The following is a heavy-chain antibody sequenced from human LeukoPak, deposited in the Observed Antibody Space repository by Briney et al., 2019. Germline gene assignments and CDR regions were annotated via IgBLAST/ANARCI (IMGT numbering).Heavy chain of an antibody. CDR3: ASRVNVLRYFDWLLEFDY. Sequence: PGGSLRLSCAAPGFTFSSYEMNWVRQAPGKGLEWVSYISSSGSTIYYADSVKGRFTISRDNAKNSLYLQMNSLRAEDTAVYYCASRVNVLRYFDWLLEFDYWGQGTLVTVSS. CDR2: ISSSGSTI. J-gene: IGHJ4*02. CDR1: GFTFSSYE. D-gene: IGHD3-9*01. V-gene: IGHV3-48*03.